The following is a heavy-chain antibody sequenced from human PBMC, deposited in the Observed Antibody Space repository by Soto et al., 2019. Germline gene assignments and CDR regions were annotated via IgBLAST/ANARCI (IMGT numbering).Heavy chain of an antibody. CDR3: AKSPAAYYYYGMDV. D-gene: IGHD6-25*01. Sequence: GGSLRLSCAASGFTFSSYAMSWVRQAPGKGLEWVSAISGSGGSTYYTDSVKGRFTISRDNSKNTLYLQMNSLRAEDTAVYYCAKSPAAYYYYGMDVWGQGTTVTVSS. V-gene: IGHV3-23*01. CDR1: GFTFSSYA. J-gene: IGHJ6*02. CDR2: ISGSGGST.